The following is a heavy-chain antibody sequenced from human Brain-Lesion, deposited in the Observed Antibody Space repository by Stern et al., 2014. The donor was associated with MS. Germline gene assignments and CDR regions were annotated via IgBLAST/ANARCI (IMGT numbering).Heavy chain of an antibody. CDR3: ARGRVVPGFQYYATDV. CDR2: IFNSGSP. V-gene: IGHV4-61*02. Sequence: VQLVESGPGLVKPSQTLSLSCTVSGGSISSGGYYWSWIRQPAGKGLEWIGRIFNSGSPSYHPSLKSRVTISIDTSKTQFSLRLNSMTAADTAVYYCARGRVVPGFQYYATDVWGQGTTVIVSS. D-gene: IGHD2-2*01. CDR1: GGSISSGGYY. J-gene: IGHJ6*02.